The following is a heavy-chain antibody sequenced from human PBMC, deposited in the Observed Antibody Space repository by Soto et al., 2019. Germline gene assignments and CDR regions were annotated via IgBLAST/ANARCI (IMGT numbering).Heavy chain of an antibody. CDR2: IYPGDSDT. J-gene: IGHJ5*02. CDR1: SSSSYY. D-gene: IGHD3-10*01. Sequence: SSSSYYWGWIRQPPGKGLEWMGIIYPGDSDTRYSPSFQGQVTISADKSISTAYLQWSSLKASDTAMYYCARQESGWFDPWGQGTLVTVSS. V-gene: IGHV5-51*01. CDR3: ARQESGWFDP.